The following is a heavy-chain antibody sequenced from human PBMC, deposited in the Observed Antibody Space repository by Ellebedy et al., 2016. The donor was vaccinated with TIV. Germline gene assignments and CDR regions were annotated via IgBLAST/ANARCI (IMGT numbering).Heavy chain of an antibody. V-gene: IGHV1-46*01. CDR2: INPSGGRT. D-gene: IGHD6-19*01. J-gene: IGHJ4*02. CDR1: GYTFTSYY. Sequence: ASVKVSXXASGYTFTSYYMHWVRQAPGQGLEWMGIINPSGGRTSYAQKFQGRVTMTRDTSMSTVYMELSSLRSEDTAVYYCAIRYSSGWSLDYWGQGTLVTVSS. CDR3: AIRYSSGWSLDY.